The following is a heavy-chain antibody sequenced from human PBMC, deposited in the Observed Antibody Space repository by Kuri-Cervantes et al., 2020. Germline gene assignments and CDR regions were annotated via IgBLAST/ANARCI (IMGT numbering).Heavy chain of an antibody. CDR2: INQDGTVK. Sequence: GGSLRLSCAASGFTFSNYWMSWVRQAPGKGLEWVANINQDGTVKYYVDSMKGRFTISRDNAKNSLYLQMNSLRAEDTAVYYCARTRGYSAYDYRDYWGQGTLVTVSS. CDR3: ARTRGYSAYDYRDY. J-gene: IGHJ4*02. CDR1: GFTFSNYW. D-gene: IGHD5-12*01. V-gene: IGHV3-7*01.